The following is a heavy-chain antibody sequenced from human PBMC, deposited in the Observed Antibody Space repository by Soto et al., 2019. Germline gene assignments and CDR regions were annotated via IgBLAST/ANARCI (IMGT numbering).Heavy chain of an antibody. CDR2: LSGSGGTT. CDR1: GFTFSTYA. Sequence: EVQLLVSGGGLVQPGGSLRLSCSTSGFTFSTYAMNWVRQAPGKGLEWVSALSGSGGTTYYADSVRGRFTISRDNSTNTLFLQMSSLRAEDTALYYCAKQRAGYGSGSDTFYFDFWGQGTLVTVSS. V-gene: IGHV3-23*01. CDR3: AKQRAGYGSGSDTFYFDF. D-gene: IGHD3-10*01. J-gene: IGHJ4*02.